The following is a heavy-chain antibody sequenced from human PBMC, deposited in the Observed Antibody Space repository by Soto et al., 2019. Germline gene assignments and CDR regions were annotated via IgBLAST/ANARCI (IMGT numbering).Heavy chain of an antibody. Sequence: GGSLRLSCAASGFTFSSYSMNWVRQAPGKGLEWVSSISSSSYIYYADSVKGRFTISRDNAKNSLYLQMNSLRAEDTAVYYCARATHERLMDVWGKGTTVTVSS. J-gene: IGHJ6*04. CDR1: GFTFSSYS. CDR2: ISSSSYI. CDR3: ARATHERLMDV. V-gene: IGHV3-21*01. D-gene: IGHD4-17*01.